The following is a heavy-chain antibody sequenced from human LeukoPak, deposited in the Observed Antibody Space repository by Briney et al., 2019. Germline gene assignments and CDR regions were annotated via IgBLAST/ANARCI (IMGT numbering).Heavy chain of an antibody. V-gene: IGHV3-64D*08. D-gene: IGHD5-18*01. J-gene: IGHJ4*02. Sequence: PGGFLRLSCSASGFTFSSYGMHWVRQAPGKGLEYVSAISSNGRSTYYADSVKGRFTISRDNTENTLYLQMSSLRAEDTAVYYCVKGPWGYNNGQLEYWGQGTLVTVSS. CDR1: GFTFSSYG. CDR2: ISSNGRST. CDR3: VKGPWGYNNGQLEY.